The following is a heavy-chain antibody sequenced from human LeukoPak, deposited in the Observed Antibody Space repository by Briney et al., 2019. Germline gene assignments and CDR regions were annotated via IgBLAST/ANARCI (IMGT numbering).Heavy chain of an antibody. D-gene: IGHD3-10*01. Sequence: PGGSLRLSCAASGFTFSSYEMNWVRQAPGKGLEWVSYISSSGSTIYYADSVKGRFTISRDNSKNTLYLQMNSLRAEDTAVYYCAKYGSGSSYPASIFDYWGQGTLVTVSS. CDR3: AKYGSGSSYPASIFDY. CDR2: ISSSGSTI. J-gene: IGHJ4*02. CDR1: GFTFSSYE. V-gene: IGHV3-48*03.